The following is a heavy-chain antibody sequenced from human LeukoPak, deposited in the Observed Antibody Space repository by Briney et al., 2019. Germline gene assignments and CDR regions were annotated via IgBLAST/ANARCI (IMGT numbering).Heavy chain of an antibody. V-gene: IGHV4-34*01. CDR2: INHSGST. D-gene: IGHD2-15*01. J-gene: IGHJ5*02. CDR1: GGSFSGYY. Sequence: SETLSLTCAVYGGSFSGYYWSWIRQPPGKGLEWIGEINHSGSTNYNPSLKSRVTISVDTSKNQFSLKLSSVAAADTAVYYCATRILASAGTNWFDPWGQGTLVTVSS. CDR3: ATRILASAGTNWFDP.